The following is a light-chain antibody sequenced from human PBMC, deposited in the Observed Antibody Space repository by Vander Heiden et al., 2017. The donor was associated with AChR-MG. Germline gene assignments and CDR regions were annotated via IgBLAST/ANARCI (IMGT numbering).Light chain of an antibody. CDR1: QSLLHRNGYHH. CDR3: REAQQSART. J-gene: IGKJ2*02. CDR2: LGS. V-gene: IGKV2-28*01. Sequence: IVMTQSPLSLPVTPGEPASVSCRSSQSLLHRNGYHHLAWYLPKPGQSPPLLISLGSNAAAGGDERCSGRGGAKVIILKSRMVDPEDVVVYCMREAQQSARTFGQGTKLEIK.